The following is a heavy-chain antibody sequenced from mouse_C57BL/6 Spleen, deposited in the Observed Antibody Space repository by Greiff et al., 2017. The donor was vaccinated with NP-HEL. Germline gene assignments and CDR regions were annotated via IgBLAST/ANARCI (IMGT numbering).Heavy chain of an antibody. CDR3: ARPGSSHWYFDV. Sequence: VESEGGLVQPGSSMKLSCTASGFTFSDYYMAWVRQVPEKGLEWVANINYDGSSTYYLDSLKSRFIISRDNAKNILYLQMSSLKSEDTATYYCARPGSSHWYFDVWGTGTTVTVSS. V-gene: IGHV5-16*01. J-gene: IGHJ1*03. CDR2: INYDGSST. CDR1: GFTFSDYY. D-gene: IGHD1-1*01.